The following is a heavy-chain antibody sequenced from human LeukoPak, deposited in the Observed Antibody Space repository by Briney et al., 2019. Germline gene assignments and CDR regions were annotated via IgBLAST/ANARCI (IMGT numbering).Heavy chain of an antibody. CDR1: GGSISSGGYS. D-gene: IGHD3-9*01. CDR3: ARESILTGIDP. J-gene: IGHJ5*02. V-gene: IGHV4-30-2*01. Sequence: SETLSLTCAVSGGSISSGGYSWSWIRQPPGKGLEWIGYIYHSGSTYYNPSLKSRVTISVDRSKNQFSLKLSSVTAPDTAVYYCARESILTGIDPWGQGTLVTVSS. CDR2: IYHSGST.